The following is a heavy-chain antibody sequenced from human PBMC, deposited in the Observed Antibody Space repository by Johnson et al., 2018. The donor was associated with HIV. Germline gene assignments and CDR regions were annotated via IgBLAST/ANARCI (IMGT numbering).Heavy chain of an antibody. V-gene: IGHV3-66*02. Sequence: EVQLVESGGGLVQPGGSLRLSCAASGFSVTSKYMSWVRQAPGKGLEWVSLINTGGDTYYADSVKGRFTISRDNSNNTLSLQMNSLRPEDTAVYYCARDPYRDALDIWGQGTMVNVSS. CDR1: GFSVTSKY. D-gene: IGHD1-26*01. CDR3: ARDPYRDALDI. CDR2: INTGGDT. J-gene: IGHJ3*02.